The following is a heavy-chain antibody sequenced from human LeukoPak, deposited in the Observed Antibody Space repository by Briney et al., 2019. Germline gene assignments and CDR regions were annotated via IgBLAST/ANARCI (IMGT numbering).Heavy chain of an antibody. CDR3: ARAGDAFDI. CDR1: GYTFTSYY. CDR2: INPSGGST. J-gene: IGHJ3*02. V-gene: IGHV1-46*01. Sequence: ASVKVSCKASGYTFTSYYMHWVRQAPGQGLEWMGIINPSGGSTSYAQKFQGRVTMTRDMSTSTAYMELRSLRSDDTAVYYCARAGDAFDIWGQGTMVIVSS.